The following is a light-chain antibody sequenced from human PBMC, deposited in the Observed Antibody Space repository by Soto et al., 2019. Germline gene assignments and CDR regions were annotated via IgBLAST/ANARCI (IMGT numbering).Light chain of an antibody. V-gene: IGKV1-5*03. Sequence: DIQMTQSPSTLYASVGDRVTITCRASQSVSTWLAWYQQKPGKSPTLLFNRTSTLDRGVPTMFSASGFWSEFARTVSSLLPDDCATCSCRHYRMCQYTFGQGIEGDIK. CDR2: RTS. CDR1: QSVSTW. CDR3: RHYRMCQYT. J-gene: IGKJ2*01.